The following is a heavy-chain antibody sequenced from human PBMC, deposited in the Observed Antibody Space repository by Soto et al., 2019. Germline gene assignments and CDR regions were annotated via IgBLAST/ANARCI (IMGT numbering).Heavy chain of an antibody. D-gene: IGHD2-15*01. CDR1: GGSVSSGSYH. J-gene: IGHJ5*02. Sequence: QVQLQESGPGLVKPSETLSLTCTVSGGSVSSGSYHWGWIRLPPGKVLEWIGYIYHSGSTNYNPSHKSRVTISVDPSKNQFSRSLTSVTAADTAVYYCAILSAAWFDPWGQGTLVTVAS. CDR2: IYHSGST. CDR3: AILSAAWFDP. V-gene: IGHV4-61*01.